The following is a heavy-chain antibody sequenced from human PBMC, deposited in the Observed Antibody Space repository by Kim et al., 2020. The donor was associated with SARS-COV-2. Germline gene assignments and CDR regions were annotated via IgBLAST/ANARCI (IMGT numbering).Heavy chain of an antibody. CDR3: AKARITMIVVRGGPLGY. V-gene: IGHV3-23*01. CDR2: ISGSGGST. CDR1: GFTFSSYA. Sequence: GGSLRLSCAASGFTFSSYAMSWVRQAPGKGLEWVSAISGSGGSTYYADSVKGRFTISRDNSKNTLYLQMNSLRAEDTAVYYCAKARITMIVVRGGPLGYWGQGTLVTVSS. D-gene: IGHD3-22*01. J-gene: IGHJ4*02.